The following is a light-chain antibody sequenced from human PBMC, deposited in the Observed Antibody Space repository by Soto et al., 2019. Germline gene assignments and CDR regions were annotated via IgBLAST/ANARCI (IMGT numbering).Light chain of an antibody. CDR3: QQYGSSPIT. CDR1: QSVSSD. V-gene: IGKV3-20*01. J-gene: IGKJ5*01. Sequence: EIVMTQSPATLSVSPGERATLSCRASQSVSSDFAWYQQKPGQAPRLLIYGASSRATGIPDRFSGSGSGTDFTLTISRLEPEDFAVYYCQQYGSSPITFGQGTRLEIK. CDR2: GAS.